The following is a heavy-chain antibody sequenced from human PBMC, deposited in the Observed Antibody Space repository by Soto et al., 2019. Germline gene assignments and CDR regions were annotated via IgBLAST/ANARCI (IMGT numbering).Heavy chain of an antibody. CDR3: AKDPSFVDIVATGPDY. CDR1: GFTFSSYG. J-gene: IGHJ4*02. CDR2: ISYDGSNK. D-gene: IGHD5-12*01. Sequence: GGSLRLSCAASGFTFSSYGMHWVRQAPGKGLEWVAVISYDGSNKYYADSVKGRFTISRDNSKNTLYLQMNSLRAEDTAVYYCAKDPSFVDIVATGPDYWGQGTMVTVYS. V-gene: IGHV3-30*18.